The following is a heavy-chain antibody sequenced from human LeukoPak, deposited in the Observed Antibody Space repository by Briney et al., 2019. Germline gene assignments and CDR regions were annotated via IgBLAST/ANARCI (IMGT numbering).Heavy chain of an antibody. D-gene: IGHD3-9*01. CDR1: GGSISSGSYY. CDR3: ARGLRYFD. CDR2: IYTSGST. J-gene: IGHJ4*02. Sequence: PSETLSLTCPVSGGSISSGSYYWSWIRQPAGKGLEWIGRIYTSGSTNYNPSLKSRVTISVDTSKNQFSLKLSSVTAADTAVYYCARGLRYFDWGQGTLVTVSS. V-gene: IGHV4-61*02.